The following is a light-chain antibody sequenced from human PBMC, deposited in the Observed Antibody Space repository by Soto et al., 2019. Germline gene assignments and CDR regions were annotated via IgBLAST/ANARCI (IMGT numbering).Light chain of an antibody. CDR1: QDISSW. CDR3: QQANSFPLT. V-gene: IGKV1D-12*01. J-gene: IGKJ4*02. Sequence: DIQMTQSPSSVSASLGDRVTITCRESQDISSWLAWYQHKPGKAPSLLIYAASSLQSGVPSRFRGSGSGTDFALTSARMQSEDFPTYYCQQANSFPLTFGGGTKVEIK. CDR2: AAS.